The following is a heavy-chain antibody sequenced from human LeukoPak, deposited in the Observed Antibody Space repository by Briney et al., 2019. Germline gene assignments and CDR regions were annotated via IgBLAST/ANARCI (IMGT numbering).Heavy chain of an antibody. J-gene: IGHJ4*02. D-gene: IGHD3-3*01. CDR1: GGSFSGYY. CDR2: INHSGST. CDR3: ARRYDFWSGYYIDY. Sequence: SETLSLTCAVYGGSFSGYYWSWIRQPPGKGLEWIGEINHSGSTNYNPSLKSRVTISVDTSKNQFSLKLSSVTAADTAVYYRARRYDFWSGYYIDYWGQGTLVTVSS. V-gene: IGHV4-34*01.